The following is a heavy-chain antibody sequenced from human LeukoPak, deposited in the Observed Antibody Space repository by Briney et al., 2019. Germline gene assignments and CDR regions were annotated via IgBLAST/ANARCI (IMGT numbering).Heavy chain of an antibody. Sequence: GGSLTLTCRDSGSTFGYYGMNWVRQPQGKGLERACGINWDGGAYNYGAHVKGRFIFSKDNAKNSLDLEMNGRRVKDTAVYFAAQDLSSSRYSLPYWGQEIEVTVSS. V-gene: IGHV3-20*04. CDR3: AQDLSSSRYSLPY. CDR1: GSTFGYYG. CDR2: INWDGGAY. J-gene: IGHJ4*02. D-gene: IGHD2-2*01.